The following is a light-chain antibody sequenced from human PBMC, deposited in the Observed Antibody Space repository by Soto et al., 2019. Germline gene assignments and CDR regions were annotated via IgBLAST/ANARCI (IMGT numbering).Light chain of an antibody. CDR2: SNY. Sequence: QSVLTQPPSASGTPGQRVTISCSGTRSNIGSKAVNWYQQLPGTAPKLIRESNYQRPSGVPDRFSGLKSGTSASLAISGLQSDDEADYYCATWDDSLNGVVFGGGTQLTVL. CDR1: RSNIGSKA. V-gene: IGLV1-44*01. CDR3: ATWDDSLNGVV. J-gene: IGLJ2*01.